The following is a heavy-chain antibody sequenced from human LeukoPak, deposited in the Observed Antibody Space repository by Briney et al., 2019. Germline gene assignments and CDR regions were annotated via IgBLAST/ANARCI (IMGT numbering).Heavy chain of an antibody. Sequence: PGGSLRLSCAASGFTFSSSAMSWVRQAPGKGLEWVSTISGSDSSTHYADSVKGRFTISRDNAKNSLYLQMNSLRAEDTAVYYCAREVLGGGWYVDYWGQGTLVTVSS. CDR2: ISGSDSST. CDR1: GFTFSSSA. V-gene: IGHV3-23*01. J-gene: IGHJ4*02. CDR3: AREVLGGGWYVDY. D-gene: IGHD6-19*01.